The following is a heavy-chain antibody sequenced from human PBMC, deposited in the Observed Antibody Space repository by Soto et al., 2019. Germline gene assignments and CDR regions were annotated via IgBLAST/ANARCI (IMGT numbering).Heavy chain of an antibody. Sequence: GGSLRLSCAASGFTFSSYGMHWVRQAPGKGLEWVAVIWYDGSNKYYADSVKGRFTISRDNSKNTLYLQMNSLRAEDTAVYYCARGGGSYPNYYYYYGMDVWGQGTTVTVSS. CDR2: IWYDGSNK. V-gene: IGHV3-33*01. CDR3: ARGGGSYPNYYYYYGMDV. J-gene: IGHJ6*02. CDR1: GFTFSSYG. D-gene: IGHD1-26*01.